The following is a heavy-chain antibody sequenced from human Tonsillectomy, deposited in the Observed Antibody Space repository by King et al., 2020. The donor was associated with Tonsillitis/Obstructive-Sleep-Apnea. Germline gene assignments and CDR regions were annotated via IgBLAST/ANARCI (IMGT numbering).Heavy chain of an antibody. Sequence: QLQLVQSGAEVKKPGASVKVSCKASEYTFTGYFMHWVRQAPGQGLEWMGWINPNTGDTNYAQKFQGRVTMTRDTSISTAYMELSRLTSDDTAVYYCARDGNYYLNWFDPWGQGTLVTVSS. J-gene: IGHJ5*02. CDR2: INPNTGDT. D-gene: IGHD3-10*01. V-gene: IGHV1-2*02. CDR3: ARDGNYYLNWFDP. CDR1: EYTFTGYF.